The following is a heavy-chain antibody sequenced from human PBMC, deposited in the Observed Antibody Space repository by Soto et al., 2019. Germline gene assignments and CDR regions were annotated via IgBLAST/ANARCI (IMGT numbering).Heavy chain of an antibody. D-gene: IGHD3-10*01. J-gene: IGHJ4*02. V-gene: IGHV4-31*03. CDR1: GGSISSGGYY. Sequence: QVQLQESGPGLVKPSQTLSLTCTVSGGSISSGGYYWSWIRQHPGKGLEWIGYIYYSGSTYYNPSLKSRVTLAVDPSKNQFSLKLRSVTAADTAVYYCARARGGGFDYWGQGTLVTVSS. CDR3: ARARGGGFDY. CDR2: IYYSGST.